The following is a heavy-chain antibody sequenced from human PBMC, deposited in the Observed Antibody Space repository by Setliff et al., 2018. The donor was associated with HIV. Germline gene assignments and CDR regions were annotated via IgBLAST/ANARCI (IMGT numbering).Heavy chain of an antibody. CDR2: ISGRSSDP. J-gene: IGHJ4*02. D-gene: IGHD3-22*01. V-gene: IGHV3-11*05. CDR3: AKDRGSGYYSPSDY. Sequence: PGGSLRLSCAASGFTFSDYYMGWIRQAPGKGLEWVSYISGRSSDPNYADSVKGRFTISRDNSKSTLYLQMNSLRAEDTAVYYCAKDRGSGYYSPSDYWGQGTLVTVSS. CDR1: GFTFSDYY.